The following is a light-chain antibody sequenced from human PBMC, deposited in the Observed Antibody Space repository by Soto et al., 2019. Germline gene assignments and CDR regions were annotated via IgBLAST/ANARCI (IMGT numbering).Light chain of an antibody. J-gene: IGKJ3*01. CDR2: GAS. Sequence: DIQLTQSPPYLYASVGDRVTIICRASQGISSFLAWYQQKPGRAPKLLVYGASTVERGVPSRFSGSGSGAECTLTISSLQPEDFATYYCQQVNSYPFTFGPGTRVDIK. CDR3: QQVNSYPFT. V-gene: IGKV1-9*01. CDR1: QGISSF.